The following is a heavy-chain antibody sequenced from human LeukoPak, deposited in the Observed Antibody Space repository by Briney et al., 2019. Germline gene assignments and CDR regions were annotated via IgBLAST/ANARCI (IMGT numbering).Heavy chain of an antibody. Sequence: GGSLRLSCAASGFRFSNYAMSWVRQAPGKGLEWVSGIGGSGSSTYYADSVKGRFTISRDNSKNTLYLQMNSLGAEDTAVYYCAKLWFGELGAVYFDYWGQGTLVTVSS. CDR2: IGGSGSST. D-gene: IGHD3-10*01. V-gene: IGHV3-23*01. J-gene: IGHJ4*02. CDR1: GFRFSNYA. CDR3: AKLWFGELGAVYFDY.